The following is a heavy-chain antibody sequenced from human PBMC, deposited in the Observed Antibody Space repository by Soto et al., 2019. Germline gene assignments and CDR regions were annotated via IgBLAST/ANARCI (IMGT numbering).Heavy chain of an antibody. CDR2: INHSGST. D-gene: IGHD4-17*01. Sequence: SETLSLTCAVYGGSFSGYYWSWIRQPPGEGLEWIGEINHSGSTNYNPSLKSRVTISVDTSKNQFSLKLSSVTAADTAVYYCARGARRLRYYYYYGMDVWGQGTTVTVSS. V-gene: IGHV4-34*01. CDR3: ARGARRLRYYYYYGMDV. CDR1: GGSFSGYY. J-gene: IGHJ6*02.